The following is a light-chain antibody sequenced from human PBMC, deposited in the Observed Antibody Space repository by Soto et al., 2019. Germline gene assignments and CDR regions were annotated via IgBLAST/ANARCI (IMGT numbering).Light chain of an antibody. CDR1: QYIGSN. V-gene: IGKV3-15*01. CDR3: EKYNNWPIT. J-gene: IGKJ5*01. Sequence: EIVMTQSPATLSVSPGERATLSCRASQYIGSNLAWYQQKPGQAPRLLIYGASTRATGIPARFSGSGSGTEFTLTISSLQSEDFAVYYCEKYNNWPITFGQGTRLEIK. CDR2: GAS.